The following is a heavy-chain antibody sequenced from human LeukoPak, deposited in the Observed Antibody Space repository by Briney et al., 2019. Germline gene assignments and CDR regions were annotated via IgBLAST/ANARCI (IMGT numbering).Heavy chain of an antibody. V-gene: IGHV4-34*01. J-gene: IGHJ4*02. CDR2: TNHSGST. CDR3: ARGTMTTVTYYFDY. Sequence: PSETLSLTCAVYGGSFSGYYWSWIRQPPGKGLEWIGETNHSGSTNYSPSLKSRVTISVDTSKNQFSLKLSSVTAADTAVYYCARGTMTTVTYYFDYWGQGTLVTVSS. D-gene: IGHD4-17*01. CDR1: GGSFSGYY.